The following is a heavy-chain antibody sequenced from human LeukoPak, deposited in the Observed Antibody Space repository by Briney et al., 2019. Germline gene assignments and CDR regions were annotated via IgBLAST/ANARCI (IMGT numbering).Heavy chain of an antibody. J-gene: IGHJ4*02. Sequence: GGSLRLSCAASGFRFSNSWMYWVRQGPGKGPVWVSRMKTDGTRIEYADSVKGRFTISRDNSKNTLYLQMNSLRAEDTAIYYYAKSAYSDSSGYYREYCFDYWGQGTLVTVSS. CDR3: AKSAYSDSSGYYREYCFDY. CDR2: MKTDGTRI. V-gene: IGHV3-74*01. CDR1: GFRFSNSW. D-gene: IGHD3-22*01.